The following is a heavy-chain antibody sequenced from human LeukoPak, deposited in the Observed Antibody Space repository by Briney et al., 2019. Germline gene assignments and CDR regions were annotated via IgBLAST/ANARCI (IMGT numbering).Heavy chain of an antibody. CDR1: GFTFSSYA. J-gene: IGHJ4*02. V-gene: IGHV3-23*01. CDR3: ARVNSGWYGPLDY. D-gene: IGHD6-19*01. CDR2: VSGSGGST. Sequence: GGSLRLSCAASGFTFSSYAMSWVRQAPGKGLEWVSVVSGSGGSTYYADSVKGRFTISRDNSKNTLYLQMNSLRAEDTAVYYCARVNSGWYGPLDYWGQGTLVTVSS.